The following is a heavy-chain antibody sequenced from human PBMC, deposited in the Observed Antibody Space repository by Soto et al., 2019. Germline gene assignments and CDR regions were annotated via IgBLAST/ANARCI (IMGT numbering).Heavy chain of an antibody. CDR2: ISSSSSYI. V-gene: IGHV3-21*01. CDR3: AGDGALRYFDWPPQ. D-gene: IGHD3-9*01. CDR1: GFTFSSYS. Sequence: PXGSLRLSCAASGFTFSSYSMNWVRQAPGKGLEWVSSISSSSSYIYYADSVKGRFTISRDNAKNSLYLQMNSLRAEDTAVYYCAGDGALRYFDWPPQGGQGSLVTVSS. J-gene: IGHJ1*01.